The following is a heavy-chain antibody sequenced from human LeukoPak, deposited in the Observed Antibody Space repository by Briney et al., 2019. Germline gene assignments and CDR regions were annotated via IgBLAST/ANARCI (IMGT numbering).Heavy chain of an antibody. CDR3: ARRYSGSYWFDP. Sequence: ASVKVSCKASGYTFTDYFMHWVRQAPGQGLEWMGWINPNSGGTHYAQKFQGRVTMTRDTSISTAYMELSRLRSDDTAVYYCARRYSGSYWFDPWGQGTLVTVSS. CDR1: GYTFTDYF. V-gene: IGHV1-2*02. J-gene: IGHJ5*02. CDR2: INPNSGGT. D-gene: IGHD1-26*01.